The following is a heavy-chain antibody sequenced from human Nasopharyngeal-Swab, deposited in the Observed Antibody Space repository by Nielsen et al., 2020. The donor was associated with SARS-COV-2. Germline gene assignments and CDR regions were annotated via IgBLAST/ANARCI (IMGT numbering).Heavy chain of an antibody. CDR3: ARGTKDFWSGNGGHWFDP. CDR2: IYYSGST. V-gene: IGHV4-59*01. J-gene: IGHJ5*02. Sequence: SDTLSLTCTVPGGSISSYYWSWIRQPPGKGLEWIGYIYYSGSTNYNPSLKSRVTISVDTSKNQFSLKLSSVTAADTAVYYCARGTKDFWSGNGGHWFDPRGQGTLVTVSS. D-gene: IGHD3-3*01. CDR1: GGSISSYY.